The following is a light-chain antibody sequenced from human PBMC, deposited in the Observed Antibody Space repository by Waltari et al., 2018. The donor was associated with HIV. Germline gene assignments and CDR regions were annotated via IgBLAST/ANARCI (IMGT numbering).Light chain of an antibody. CDR3: MQALQTPWT. CDR2: LGS. V-gene: IGKV2-28*01. CDR1: QSLLHRTGYNY. J-gene: IGKJ1*01. Sequence: DIVMTQSPLSLPVSPGAPASISCRSSQSLLHRTGYNYLDWYLQKTGQSPQIRIYLGSNRASGVPDRFSGSGSGTDFTLKISRVEAEDVGVYYCMQALQTPWTFGQGTKVEIK.